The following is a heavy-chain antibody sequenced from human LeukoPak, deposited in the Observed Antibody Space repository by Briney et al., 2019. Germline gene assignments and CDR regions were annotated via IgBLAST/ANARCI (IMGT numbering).Heavy chain of an antibody. V-gene: IGHV3-30*18. CDR2: ISYDGSNK. D-gene: IGHD2-2*01. CDR3: ANDGRGFAYCSSTSCYFDY. Sequence: GRSLRLSCAASGFTFSSYGMHWVRQAPGKGLEWVAVISYDGSNKYYADSVKGRFTISRDNSKNTLYLQMNSLRAEDTAVYYCANDGRGFAYCSSTSCYFDYWGQGTLVTVSS. CDR1: GFTFSSYG. J-gene: IGHJ4*02.